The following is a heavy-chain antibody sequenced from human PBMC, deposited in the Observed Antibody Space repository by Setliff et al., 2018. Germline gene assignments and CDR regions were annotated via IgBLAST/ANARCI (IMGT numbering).Heavy chain of an antibody. Sequence: ASVKVSCKASGYTFTGYYMHWVRLAPGQGLEWMGRINPNSGGTNYAQKFQGRVTMTRDTSISTAYMELSRLRSDDTAVYYCARALRQLWFRSDLDYWGQGTLVTVSS. CDR2: INPNSGGT. D-gene: IGHD5-18*01. CDR3: ARALRQLWFRSDLDY. J-gene: IGHJ4*02. CDR1: GYTFTGYY. V-gene: IGHV1-2*06.